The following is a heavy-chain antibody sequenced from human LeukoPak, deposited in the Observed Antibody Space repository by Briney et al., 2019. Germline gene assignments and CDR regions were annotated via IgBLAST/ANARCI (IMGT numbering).Heavy chain of an antibody. J-gene: IGHJ4*02. V-gene: IGHV3-30*04. CDR3: ARGGDNDY. CDR1: GFTFSSYA. D-gene: IGHD4-17*01. CDR2: ISYDGSNK. Sequence: GGSLRLSCAASGFTFSSYAMHWVRQAPGKGQEWVAVISYDGSNKYYADSVKGRFTISRDNSKNTLYLQMNSLRAEDTAVYYCARGGDNDYWGQGTLVTVSS.